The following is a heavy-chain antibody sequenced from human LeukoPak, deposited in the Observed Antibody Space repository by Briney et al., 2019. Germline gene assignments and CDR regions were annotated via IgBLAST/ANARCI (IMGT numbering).Heavy chain of an antibody. D-gene: IGHD3-10*01. Sequence: PGRSLRLSCLASGLTFSTYAMQWVRQAPGKGLEWLAVISYDGNNKYYADSVKGRFTISRDSSENTLYLQMNSLRVEDTAVYYCARVGYYSSGPFSYFDYWGQGTLVTVSS. CDR1: GLTFSTYA. V-gene: IGHV3-30*03. CDR3: ARVGYYSSGPFSYFDY. CDR2: ISYDGNNK. J-gene: IGHJ4*02.